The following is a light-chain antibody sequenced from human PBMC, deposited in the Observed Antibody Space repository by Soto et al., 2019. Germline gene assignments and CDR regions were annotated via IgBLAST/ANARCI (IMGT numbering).Light chain of an antibody. CDR2: LDSDGSH. V-gene: IGLV4-69*01. CDR3: QTWGTGIHVV. Sequence: QSVLTQSPSASASLGASVKLTCTLSSGHSSYAIAWHQQQPEKGPRYLMKLDSDGSHTKGDAIPDRVSGSSSGAERYLTISSLQSEDEAVYYCQTWGTGIHVVFGGGTKLTVL. J-gene: IGLJ2*01. CDR1: SGHSSYA.